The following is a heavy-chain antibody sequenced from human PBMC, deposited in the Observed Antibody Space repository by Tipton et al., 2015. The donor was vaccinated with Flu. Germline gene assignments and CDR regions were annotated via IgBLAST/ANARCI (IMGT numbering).Heavy chain of an antibody. CDR1: GFTFDDYA. J-gene: IGHJ4*02. V-gene: IGHV3-9*01. D-gene: IGHD3-9*01. Sequence: SLRLSCAASGFTFDDYAMHWVRQAPGKGLEWVSGISWNSGSIGYADSVKGRFTISRDNAKNSLYLQMNSLRAEDTAVYYCARGYDILTDGGGYFDYWGQGTLVTVSS. CDR3: ARGYDILTDGGGYFDY. CDR2: ISWNSGSI.